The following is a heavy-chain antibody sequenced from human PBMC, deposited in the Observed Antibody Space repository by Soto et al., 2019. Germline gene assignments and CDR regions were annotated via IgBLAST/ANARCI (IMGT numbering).Heavy chain of an antibody. CDR1: GGSISSYY. J-gene: IGHJ3*02. CDR2: IDSRGST. D-gene: IGHD3-9*01. Sequence: QVQLQESGPGLVKPSETLSLTCTVSGGSISSYYWSWIRQPPGKGLEWIGYIDSRGSTNYNPSLKSRVTISVATSKNQFSLKLSSVTASDTAVYYCASGGAAYYVILTGSYHDASDIWGQGTMVTVSS. V-gene: IGHV4-59*01. CDR3: ASGGAAYYVILTGSYHDASDI.